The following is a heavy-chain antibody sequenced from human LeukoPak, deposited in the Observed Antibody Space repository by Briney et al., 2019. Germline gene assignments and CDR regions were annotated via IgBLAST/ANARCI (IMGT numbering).Heavy chain of an antibody. CDR2: ISGSGGST. Sequence: GGSLRLSCAASGFTFSSYSMNWVRQAPGKGLEWVSAISGSGGSTYYADSVKGRFTISRDNSKNTLYLQMNSLRAEDTAVYYCAKDRTSRYYGSGSYYIDWFDPWGQGTLVTVSS. CDR1: GFTFSSYS. D-gene: IGHD3-10*01. V-gene: IGHV3-23*01. CDR3: AKDRTSRYYGSGSYYIDWFDP. J-gene: IGHJ5*02.